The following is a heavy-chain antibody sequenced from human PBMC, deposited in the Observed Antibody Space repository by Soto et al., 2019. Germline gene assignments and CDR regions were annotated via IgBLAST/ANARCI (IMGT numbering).Heavy chain of an antibody. V-gene: IGHV4-59*08. J-gene: IGHJ4*02. Sequence: SETLSLTCAVYGGSFSSYSCSWVRQPPGKGLEWIGYIYYSGSTNYNPSLKSRVTISVDTSKNQSSLKLSSVTAADTAVYYCARRWGDYFDDWGQGTLVTVSS. CDR3: ARRWGDYFDD. D-gene: IGHD3-16*01. CDR2: IYYSGST. CDR1: GGSFSSYS.